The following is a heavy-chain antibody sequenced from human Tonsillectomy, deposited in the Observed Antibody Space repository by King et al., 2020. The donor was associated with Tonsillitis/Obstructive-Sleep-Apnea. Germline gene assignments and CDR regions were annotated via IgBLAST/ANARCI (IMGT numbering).Heavy chain of an antibody. CDR2: IKQDGNEK. CDR1: GFTFSTYW. D-gene: IGHD2-15*01. V-gene: IGHV3-7*04. CDR3: AREYCSGGSCYRIFQC. J-gene: IGHJ4*02. Sequence: QLVQSGGGLVQPWGSLRLSCAASGFTFSTYWMSWVRQAPGKGLEWVANIKQDGNEKYYVNSVKGRFTISRDNAKNSLSLQMNNLRAEDTAVYFCAREYCSGGSCYRIFQCWGQGTLVTVSS.